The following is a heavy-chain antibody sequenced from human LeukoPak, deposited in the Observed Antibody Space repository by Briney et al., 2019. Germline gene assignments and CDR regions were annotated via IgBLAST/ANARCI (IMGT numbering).Heavy chain of an antibody. J-gene: IGHJ5*02. CDR3: ATSVVPAATGIGDP. V-gene: IGHV1-69-2*01. Sequence: ASVKISCKVSGYTFTDYYMHWVPQAPGKGLEWMGLVDPEDGETIYAEKFDGRDTITADTSTDTAYMELSSVRSEDTAVYYCATSVVPAATGIGDPWGQGTLVTVSS. CDR1: GYTFTDYY. CDR2: VDPEDGET. D-gene: IGHD2-2*01.